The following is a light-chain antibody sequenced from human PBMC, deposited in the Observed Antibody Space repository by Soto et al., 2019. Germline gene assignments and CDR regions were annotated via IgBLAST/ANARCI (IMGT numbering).Light chain of an antibody. J-gene: IGKJ1*01. Sequence: DIQITQSPCTLSASVGDRVTITCRASQSISSWLAWYQQKPGKAPKLLIYDASSLESGVPSRFSGSGSGTEFTLTISSLQPDDFATYYCQQYNSYSPAFGQGTKVDIK. CDR3: QQYNSYSPA. CDR1: QSISSW. V-gene: IGKV1-5*01. CDR2: DAS.